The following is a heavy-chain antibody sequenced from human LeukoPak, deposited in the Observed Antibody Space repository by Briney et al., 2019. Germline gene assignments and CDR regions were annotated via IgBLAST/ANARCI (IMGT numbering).Heavy chain of an antibody. CDR1: GFTFSSFG. J-gene: IGHJ6*02. V-gene: IGHV3-66*01. CDR2: IYSGGST. Sequence: GGSLRLSCAASGFTFSSFGMHWVRQAPGKGLEWVSVIYSGGSTYYADSVKGRFTISRDNSKNTLYLQMNSLRAEDTAVYYCARTTAGYYYGSGSDPTGMDVWGQGTTVTVSS. D-gene: IGHD3-10*01. CDR3: ARTTAGYYYGSGSDPTGMDV.